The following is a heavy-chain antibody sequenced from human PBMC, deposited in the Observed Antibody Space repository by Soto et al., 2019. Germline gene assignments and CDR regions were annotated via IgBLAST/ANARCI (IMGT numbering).Heavy chain of an antibody. Sequence: ASVKVSCKASGYTFTGYYMHWVRQAPGQGLEWMGWISPNSGGTNYAQKFQGWVTMTRDTSISTAYMELSRLRSDDTAVYYCARDLDSRGYSGYRYYYYGMDVWGQGTTVTVSS. CDR1: GYTFTGYY. J-gene: IGHJ6*02. CDR3: ARDLDSRGYSGYRYYYYGMDV. CDR2: ISPNSGGT. D-gene: IGHD5-12*01. V-gene: IGHV1-2*04.